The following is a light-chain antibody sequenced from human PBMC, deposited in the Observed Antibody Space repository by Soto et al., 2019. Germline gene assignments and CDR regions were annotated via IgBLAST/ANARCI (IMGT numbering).Light chain of an antibody. Sequence: DLQMTQSPSSLSASVGDTVTITCRASQSISVHLNWYQQKPGKVPKLLIYAASNLQSGVPSSFSGSGSETDFALTISSLQPVDFATYYCQQSYITPYTFGQGTKLQIK. CDR2: AAS. CDR3: QQSYITPYT. J-gene: IGKJ2*01. V-gene: IGKV1-39*01. CDR1: QSISVH.